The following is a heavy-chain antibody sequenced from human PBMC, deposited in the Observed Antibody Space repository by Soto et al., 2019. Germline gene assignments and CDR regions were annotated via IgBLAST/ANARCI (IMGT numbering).Heavy chain of an antibody. J-gene: IGHJ4*02. CDR3: AREVSSFGSNHFDS. V-gene: IGHV4-59*01. D-gene: IGHD3-10*01. CDR1: GTSIRGYY. Sequence: SETLSLTCSVSGTSIRGYYWTWIRQPPGKGLEWIGYIYYTGTTKYNPSLKSRVTISVDTSKNQFSLRLTSVTAAATAVYYCAREVSSFGSNHFDSWGQGAPATVPA. CDR2: IYYTGTT.